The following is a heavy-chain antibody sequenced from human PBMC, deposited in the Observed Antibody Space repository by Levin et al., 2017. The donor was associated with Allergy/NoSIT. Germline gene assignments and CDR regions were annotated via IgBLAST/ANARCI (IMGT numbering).Heavy chain of an antibody. J-gene: IGHJ4*02. CDR3: ARDHRGPLDY. CDR2: ISYDGSNK. V-gene: IGHV3-30-3*01. CDR1: GFTFSSYA. Sequence: GGSLRLSCAASGFTFSSYAMSWVRQAPDKGLVWVAVISYDGSNKYYADSLGGRFTISRDNSKNTLYLQMSSLRPEDAAVYYCARDHRGPLDYWGQGTLVTVSS.